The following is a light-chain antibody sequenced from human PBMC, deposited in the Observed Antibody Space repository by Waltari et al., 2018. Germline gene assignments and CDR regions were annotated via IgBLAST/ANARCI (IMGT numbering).Light chain of an antibody. CDR3: QQSYSIPLT. Sequence: DIQMTQSPSSLSASVGDRVTITCRASQSISRNLNWYQQKPGQAPKLLIYAASSFHSGVPPRFSGRGSGTDFTLTLSSLQPEDCATYYCQQSYSIPLTFGGGTKVEIK. V-gene: IGKV1-39*01. CDR1: QSISRN. CDR2: AAS. J-gene: IGKJ4*01.